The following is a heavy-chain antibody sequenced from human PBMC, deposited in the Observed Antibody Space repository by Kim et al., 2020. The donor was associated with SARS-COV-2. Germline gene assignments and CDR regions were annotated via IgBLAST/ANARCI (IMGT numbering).Heavy chain of an antibody. CDR1: GYTFTSYG. J-gene: IGHJ4*02. D-gene: IGHD6-13*01. V-gene: IGHV1-18*01. CDR3: ARDVGSSWYVSDFDY. Sequence: ASVKVSCKASGYTFTSYGISWVRQAPGQGLEWMGWISAYNGNTNYAQKLQGRVTMTTDTSTSTAYMGLRSLRSDDTAVYYCARDVGSSWYVSDFDYWGQGTLVTVSS. CDR2: ISAYNGNT.